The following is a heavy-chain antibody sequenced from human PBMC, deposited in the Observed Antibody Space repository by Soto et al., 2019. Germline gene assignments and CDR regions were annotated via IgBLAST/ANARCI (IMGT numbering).Heavy chain of an antibody. V-gene: IGHV1-69*06. CDR1: GGTFSSYA. Sequence: QVQLVQSGAEVKKPGSSVKVSCKASGGTFSSYAISWVRQAPGQGLEWMGGIIPIFGTANDAQKFQGRVTSNANKSTSTAYMELSSLRSEDTAVYYCSREGDCSSTSCHPYFDYWGQGTLVTVSS. CDR2: IIPIFGTA. CDR3: SREGDCSSTSCHPYFDY. J-gene: IGHJ4*02. D-gene: IGHD2-2*01.